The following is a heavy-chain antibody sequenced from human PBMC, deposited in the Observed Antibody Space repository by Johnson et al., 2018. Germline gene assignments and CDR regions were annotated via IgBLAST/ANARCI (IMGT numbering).Heavy chain of an antibody. D-gene: IGHD3-10*01. V-gene: IGHV3-53*01. CDR2: IDSGGDT. CDR3: ARGNYYHTCNDHGPEYAFDI. CDR1: GFLVGSKY. Sequence: VQLVESGGGLVQPGGSLRLSCAASGFLVGSKYMSWVRQAPGTGLELVSLIDSGGDTFYADSVKGRFTISRDTSKNTVYLQINTLRAGDTAIYYCARGNYYHTCNDHGPEYAFDIWGPGTMVIVSS. J-gene: IGHJ3*02.